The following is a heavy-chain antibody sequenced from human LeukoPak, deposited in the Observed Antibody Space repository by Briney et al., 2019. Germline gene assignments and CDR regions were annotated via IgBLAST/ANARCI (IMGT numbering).Heavy chain of an antibody. CDR1: GCTFSSYA. CDR3: AKPSDSGYDLPFDY. Sequence: GGSLRLSCAASGCTFSSYAMSWVRQAPGKGLDWVSAISGSGGSTYYADSVKGRFTISRDNSKNTLYLQMNSLRAEDTAVYYCAKPSDSGYDLPFDYWGQGTLVTVSS. J-gene: IGHJ4*02. V-gene: IGHV3-23*01. CDR2: ISGSGGST. D-gene: IGHD5-12*01.